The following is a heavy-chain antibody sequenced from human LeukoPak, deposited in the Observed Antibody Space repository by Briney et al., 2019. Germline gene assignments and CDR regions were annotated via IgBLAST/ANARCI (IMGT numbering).Heavy chain of an antibody. Sequence: GGSLRLSCAASGFTFSSYWMSWVRQAPGRGLEWVANIKQDGSEKYYVDSVKGRFTISRDNAKNSLFLQMNSLRAEDTAIYYCAKLPDFDQRGQGTLVTVSS. CDR1: GFTFSSYW. CDR2: IKQDGSEK. V-gene: IGHV3-7*03. CDR3: AKLPDFDQ. J-gene: IGHJ4*02. D-gene: IGHD1-7*01.